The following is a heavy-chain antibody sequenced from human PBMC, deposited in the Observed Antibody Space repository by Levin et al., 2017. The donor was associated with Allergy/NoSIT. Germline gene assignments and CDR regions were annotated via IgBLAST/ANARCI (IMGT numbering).Heavy chain of an antibody. CDR3: ATSGGSGGYIVDY. D-gene: IGHD6-19*01. J-gene: IGHJ4*02. CDR2: IYYSGRT. Sequence: GSLRLSCTVSGGSISDYWGWIRQPPGKGLEWVGSIYYSGRTYYNPSLKSRVTISVDTSKNQLSLKLSAVTAADTAVYYCATSGGSGGYIVDYWGQGTLVTVSS. V-gene: IGHV4-39*01. CDR1: GGSISDY.